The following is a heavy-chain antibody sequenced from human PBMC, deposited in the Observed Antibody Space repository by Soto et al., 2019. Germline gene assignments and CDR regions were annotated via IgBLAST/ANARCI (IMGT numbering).Heavy chain of an antibody. CDR2: IYYSGST. J-gene: IGHJ4*02. V-gene: IGHV4-30-4*01. D-gene: IGHD7-27*01. CDR1: GGSISSGDYY. Sequence: QVQLQESGPGLVKPSQTLSLTCTVSGGSISSGDYYWSWIRQPPGKGLEWIGYIYYSGSTYYNPSLKSRVTISVDTSTHQFSLKLSSVTAADTTVYYCARRPRGKLGIRPFDYWGQGTLVTVSS. CDR3: ARRPRGKLGIRPFDY.